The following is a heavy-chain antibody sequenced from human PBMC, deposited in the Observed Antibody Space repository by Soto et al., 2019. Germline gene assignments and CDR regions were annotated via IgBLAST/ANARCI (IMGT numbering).Heavy chain of an antibody. Sequence: ASXKVCWKASGYTFTDYAIHWVRLAPVHILEWMGWFNTGHGNTKYSEKFQGRVAITRDTSANTAYMELSSLISEDTAVFYCARNYGPNPFDFWGQETLVTVSS. J-gene: IGHJ4*02. CDR1: GYTFTDYA. CDR2: FNTGHGNT. CDR3: ARNYGPNPFDF. D-gene: IGHD4-17*01. V-gene: IGHV1-3*04.